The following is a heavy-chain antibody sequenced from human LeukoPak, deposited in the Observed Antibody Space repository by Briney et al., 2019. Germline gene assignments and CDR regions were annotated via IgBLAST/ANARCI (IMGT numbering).Heavy chain of an antibody. CDR2: TRNKANSYTT. V-gene: IGHV3-72*01. J-gene: IGHJ4*02. CDR1: GFTFSDHY. D-gene: IGHD4-17*01. CDR3: ARARTIWGDYEYYFDY. Sequence: GGSLRLSCAASGFTFSDHYMDWVRQAPGEGLEWVGRTRNKANSYTTQYAASVKGRFAISRDDSKNSLYLQMNSLKTEDTAVYYCARARTIWGDYEYYFDYWGQGTLVTVSS.